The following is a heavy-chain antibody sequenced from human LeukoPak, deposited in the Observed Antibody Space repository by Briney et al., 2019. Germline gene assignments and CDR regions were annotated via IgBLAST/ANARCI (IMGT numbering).Heavy chain of an antibody. CDR1: GYTFSGYY. CDR3: ARSGSDAFDI. D-gene: IGHD1-26*01. CDR2: IYPNSGDT. V-gene: IGHV1-2*02. Sequence: ASVKVSCKASGYTFSGYYMHWVRQAPGQGLEWMGWIYPNSGDTKYAQKFQGRVTVTRDTSIRTAFMEVSRLTSDDTAVYYCARSGSDAFDIWGQGTMVTVSS. J-gene: IGHJ3*02.